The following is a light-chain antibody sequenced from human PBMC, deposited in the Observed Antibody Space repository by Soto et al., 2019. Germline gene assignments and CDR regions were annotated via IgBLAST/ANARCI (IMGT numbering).Light chain of an antibody. CDR2: DAS. V-gene: IGKV1-5*01. CDR3: KSKNTYST. Sequence: DIQMTQSPSTLSASVGDRVTITCRASQSISRWLAWYQQKPGKAPKALIYDASTLRSGVPSRFSGGGSGTEFTLTISSLQPYLFVRYYPKSKNTYSTSVQRTRLEIK. CDR1: QSISRW. J-gene: IGKJ5*01.